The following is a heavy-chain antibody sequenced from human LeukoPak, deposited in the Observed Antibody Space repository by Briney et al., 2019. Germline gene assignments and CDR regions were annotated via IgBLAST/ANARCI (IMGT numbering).Heavy chain of an antibody. CDR3: ARHYYDTSGYYGRDYFDY. V-gene: IGHV3-7*01. CDR2: IKQDGTEK. CDR1: GFSFSYYW. Sequence: GGSLRLSCAASGFSFSYYWMSWVRQAPGKGPEWVANIKQDGTEKYYVDSVKGRFTISRDNAKNSLYLQMNSLRAEDTAVYYCARHYYDTSGYYGRDYFDYWGQGTLVTVSS. J-gene: IGHJ4*02. D-gene: IGHD3-22*01.